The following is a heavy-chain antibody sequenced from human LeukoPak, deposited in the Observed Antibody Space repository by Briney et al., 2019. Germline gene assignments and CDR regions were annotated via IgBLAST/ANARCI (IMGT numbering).Heavy chain of an antibody. CDR2: ISTSSSYI. D-gene: IGHD2-2*01. J-gene: IGHJ5*02. CDR1: GFTFSSYN. V-gene: IGHV3-21*01. Sequence: GGSLRLSCAASGFTFSSYNMNWVRQAPGKGLEWVSFISTSSSYIYYADSVKGRFTISRDNAKNSLYLQMNSLRAEDTDVYYCAREGCSIPSCRFYTCFAPWGQGTLVTVSS. CDR3: AREGCSIPSCRFYTCFAP.